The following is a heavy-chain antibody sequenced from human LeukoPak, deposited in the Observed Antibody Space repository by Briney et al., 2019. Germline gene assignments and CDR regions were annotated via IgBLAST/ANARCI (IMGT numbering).Heavy chain of an antibody. V-gene: IGHV1-3*01. J-gene: IGHJ6*03. D-gene: IGHD1-26*01. CDR3: ARDVEHSGSYYRDYYYYMDV. Sequence: GASVKVSCKASGYTFTSYAMHWVRQAPGHRLEWMGWINAGNGNTKYSQKFQGRVTITRDTSASTAYMELSSLRSEDTAVYYCARDVEHSGSYYRDYYYYMDVWGKGITVTVSS. CDR2: INAGNGNT. CDR1: GYTFTSYA.